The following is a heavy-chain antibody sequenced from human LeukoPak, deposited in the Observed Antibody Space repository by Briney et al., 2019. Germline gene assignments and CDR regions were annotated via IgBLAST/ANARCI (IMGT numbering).Heavy chain of an antibody. Sequence: PGGSLRLSCAASGFTFSSYAMNWVRQAPGKGLEWVSGISGSGAGTHYADSVKGRFTISRDDSKNTLYLQMNSLRADDTAVYYCALISSSSETSGWGQGTLVTVSS. CDR1: GFTFSSYA. CDR2: ISGSGAGT. CDR3: ALISSSSETSG. D-gene: IGHD6-6*01. V-gene: IGHV3-23*01. J-gene: IGHJ4*02.